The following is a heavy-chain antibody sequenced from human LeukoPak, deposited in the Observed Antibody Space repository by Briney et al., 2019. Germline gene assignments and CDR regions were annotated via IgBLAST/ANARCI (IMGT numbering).Heavy chain of an antibody. CDR1: GYTLTELS. J-gene: IGHJ1*01. CDR3: ATDGYSSSWHKFQH. V-gene: IGHV1-24*01. D-gene: IGHD6-13*01. CDR2: FDPEDGET. Sequence: ASVKVSCKVSGYTLTELSMHWVRQAPGKGLEWMGGFDPEDGETIYAQKFQGRVTMTEDTSTDTAYMELSSLRSEDTAAYYCATDGYSSSWHKFQHWGQGTLVTVSS.